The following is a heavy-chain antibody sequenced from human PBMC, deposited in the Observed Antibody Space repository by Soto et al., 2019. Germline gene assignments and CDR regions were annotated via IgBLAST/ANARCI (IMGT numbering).Heavy chain of an antibody. Sequence: GGSLRLSCAASGFTFSSYGMHWVRQAPGKGLEWVAVIWYDGSNKYYVDSVKGRFTISRDNSKNTLYLQMNSLRAEDTAVYYCARGGYCSSTSCYTYYYYGMDVWGQGTTVTVSS. J-gene: IGHJ6*02. CDR2: IWYDGSNK. CDR3: ARGGYCSSTSCYTYYYYGMDV. V-gene: IGHV3-33*01. D-gene: IGHD2-2*02. CDR1: GFTFSSYG.